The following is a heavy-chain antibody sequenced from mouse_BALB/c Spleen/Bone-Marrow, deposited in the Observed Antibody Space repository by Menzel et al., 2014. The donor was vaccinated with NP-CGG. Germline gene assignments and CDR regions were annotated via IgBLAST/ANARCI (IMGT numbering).Heavy chain of an antibody. CDR2: IDPSDSET. V-gene: IGHV1S127*01. D-gene: IGHD1-1*01. J-gene: IGHJ3*01. Sequence: VQLQESGPQLVRPGASVKISCKASGYSFTSYWMHWVKQRPGQGLEWIGMIDPSDSETRLNQKFKDKATLTVDKSSSTAYMQHSSPTSEDSALYYCSYGSRAYWGQGTLVTVSA. CDR1: GYSFTSYW. CDR3: SYGSRAY.